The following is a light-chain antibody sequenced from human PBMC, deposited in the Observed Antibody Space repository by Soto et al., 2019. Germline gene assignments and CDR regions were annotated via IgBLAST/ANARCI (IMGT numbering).Light chain of an antibody. Sequence: ERVMPQSPATLSVSPGERATLSCRASQSVSSNLAWYQQKPGQAPRLLIYGASTTATGIPARFSGSGSGTEFTLTINSLQSEDFAVYYCQQYNNWPRTFGQGTKVDIK. J-gene: IGKJ1*01. CDR3: QQYNNWPRT. V-gene: IGKV3-15*01. CDR1: QSVSSN. CDR2: GAS.